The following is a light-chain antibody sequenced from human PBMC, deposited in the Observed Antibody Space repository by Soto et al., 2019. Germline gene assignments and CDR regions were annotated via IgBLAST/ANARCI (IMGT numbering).Light chain of an antibody. J-gene: IGKJ2*01. CDR2: GAS. Sequence: EILMTQSPATLSVSPGERATLSCRASQSVGNNLAWYQQKPGQAPRLLIYGASTRATGFPARFSGGGSGTEFTLTISSLQSEDFAVYYCQHYNSWPYTFGQGTKLEIK. CDR3: QHYNSWPYT. CDR1: QSVGNN. V-gene: IGKV3-15*01.